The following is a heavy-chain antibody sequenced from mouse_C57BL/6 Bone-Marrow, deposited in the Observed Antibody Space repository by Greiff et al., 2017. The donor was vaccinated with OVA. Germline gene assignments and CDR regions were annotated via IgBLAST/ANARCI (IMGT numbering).Heavy chain of an antibody. Sequence: VQLVESGPGLVAPSQSLSITCTVSGFSLTSYGVDWVRQTPGKGLEWLGVIWGGGSTTYNSAPMSSLGISTDNSKSQVFLKMNSLQTDDTAMYYCAPRQLRLHYFDYWGQGTTLTVSS. CDR3: APRQLRLHYFDY. D-gene: IGHD3-2*02. J-gene: IGHJ2*01. CDR1: GFSLTSYG. CDR2: IWGGGST. V-gene: IGHV2-9*01.